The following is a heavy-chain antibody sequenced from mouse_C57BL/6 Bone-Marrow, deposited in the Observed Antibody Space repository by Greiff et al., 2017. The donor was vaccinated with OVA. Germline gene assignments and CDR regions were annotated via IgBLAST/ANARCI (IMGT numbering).Heavy chain of an antibody. Sequence: QVQLQQPGAELVMPGASVKLSCKASGYTFTSYWMHWVKQRPGQGLEWIGEIDPYDSCTNYNQKFKGKSTLTVDKSSSTAYMQLRSLTSEDSAFYYCARDDYDKGTWFAYWGQGTLVTVSA. CDR1: GYTFTSYW. CDR3: ARDDYDKGTWFAY. J-gene: IGHJ3*01. CDR2: IDPYDSCT. D-gene: IGHD2-4*01. V-gene: IGHV1-69*01.